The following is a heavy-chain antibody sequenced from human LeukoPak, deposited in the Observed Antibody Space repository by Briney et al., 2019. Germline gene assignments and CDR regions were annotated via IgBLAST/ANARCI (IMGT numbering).Heavy chain of an antibody. J-gene: IGHJ4*02. D-gene: IGHD3-3*01. Sequence: SGGSLRLSCAASGFTFSSYAMSWVRQAPGKGLEWVSAISGSGGSTYYADSVKGRFTISRDNSKNTLYLQMNSLRAEDTAVYYCAKDVQWSGYYSPFDYWGQGTLVTVSS. CDR3: AKDVQWSGYYSPFDY. CDR2: ISGSGGST. V-gene: IGHV3-23*01. CDR1: GFTFSSYA.